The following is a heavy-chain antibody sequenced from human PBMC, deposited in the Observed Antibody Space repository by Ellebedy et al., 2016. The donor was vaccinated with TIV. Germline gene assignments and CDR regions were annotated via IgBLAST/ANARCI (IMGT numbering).Heavy chain of an antibody. CDR3: ASTLNRYSYGHFDY. D-gene: IGHD5-18*01. J-gene: IGHJ4*02. V-gene: IGHV5-51*01. CDR1: GYSFTSYW. CDR2: IYPGDSDT. Sequence: GGSLRLXCKGSGYSFTSYWIGWVRQMPGKGLEWMGIIYPGDSDTRYSPSFQGQVTISADKSISTAYLQWSSLKASDTAMYYCASTLNRYSYGHFDYWGQGTLVTVSS.